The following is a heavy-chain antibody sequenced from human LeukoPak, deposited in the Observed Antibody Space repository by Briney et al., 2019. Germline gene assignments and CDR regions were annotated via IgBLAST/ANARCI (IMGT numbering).Heavy chain of an antibody. CDR2: IYYSGNT. D-gene: IGHD2-21*01. CDR1: GGSVSSSRYY. V-gene: IGHV4-39*01. J-gene: IGHJ6*02. Sequence: KPSETLSLTCTVSGGSVSSSRYYWGWIRQPPGKGLEWIGIIYYSGNTYYNPSLKSRVTISVDTSRNQFSLKLSSVTAADTAVYYCAGPIGDSQHGLDVWGQGTTVTVSS. CDR3: AGPIGDSQHGLDV.